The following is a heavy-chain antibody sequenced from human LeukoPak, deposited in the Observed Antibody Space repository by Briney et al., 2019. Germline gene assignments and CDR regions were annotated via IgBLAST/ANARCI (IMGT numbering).Heavy chain of an antibody. D-gene: IGHD2-2*01. CDR1: GFTVSSNY. CDR3: ARRAVVPAAIDY. J-gene: IGHJ4*02. V-gene: IGHV4-34*01. Sequence: GSLRLSCAASGFTVSSNYMSWVRQAPGKGLEWIGEINHSGSTNYNPSLKSRVTISVDTSKNQFSLKLSSVTAADTAVYYCARRAVVPAAIDYWGQGTLVTVSS. CDR2: INHSGST.